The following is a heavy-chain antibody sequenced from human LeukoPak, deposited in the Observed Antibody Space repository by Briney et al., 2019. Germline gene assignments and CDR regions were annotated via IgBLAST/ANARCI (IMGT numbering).Heavy chain of an antibody. Sequence: PSETLSLTCSVSGGSISSSSFYWGWIRQPPGKGLEWIGNINYSGNTYYNPSLKSRVTISVDTSKNQFSLKLTSVTAADTAVYFCARDQDIVMVPGALDNWGQGTLVTVSS. CDR2: INYSGNT. D-gene: IGHD2-2*01. CDR1: GGSISSSSFY. CDR3: ARDQDIVMVPGALDN. V-gene: IGHV4-39*07. J-gene: IGHJ4*02.